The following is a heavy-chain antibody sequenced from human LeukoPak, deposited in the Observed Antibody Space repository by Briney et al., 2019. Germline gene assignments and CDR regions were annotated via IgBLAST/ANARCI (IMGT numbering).Heavy chain of an antibody. J-gene: IGHJ5*02. D-gene: IGHD1-26*01. V-gene: IGHV4-39*07. CDR1: GGSISSYY. Sequence: SETLSLTCTVSGGSISSYYWGWIRQPPGKGLEWIGSIYYSGSTYYNPSLKSRVTISVDTSKNQFSLKLNSVTPADTAVYYCARGGNYWPQWWFDPWGRGTLVSVSS. CDR2: IYYSGST. CDR3: ARGGNYWPQWWFDP.